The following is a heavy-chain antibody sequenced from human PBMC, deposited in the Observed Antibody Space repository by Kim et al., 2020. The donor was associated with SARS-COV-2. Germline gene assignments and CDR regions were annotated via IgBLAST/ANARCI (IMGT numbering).Heavy chain of an antibody. Sequence: GGSLRLSCAASGFTFSSYGMHWVRQAPGKGLEWVAVIWYDGSNKYYADSVKGRFTISRDNSKNTLYLQMNSLRAEDTAVYYCAGAEYCSSTSCYLYWSTSGYGMDVWGQGTTVTVSS. CDR3: AGAEYCSSTSCYLYWSTSGYGMDV. V-gene: IGHV3-33*01. J-gene: IGHJ6*01. CDR2: IWYDGSNK. CDR1: GFTFSSYG. D-gene: IGHD2-2*01.